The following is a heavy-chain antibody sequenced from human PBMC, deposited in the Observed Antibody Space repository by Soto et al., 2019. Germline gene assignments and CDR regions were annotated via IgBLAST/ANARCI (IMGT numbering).Heavy chain of an antibody. J-gene: IGHJ4*02. CDR2: IVVGSSNT. D-gene: IGHD3-3*01. Sequence: SVKVSCKASGFTFTSSAVQWVRQARGQRLEWIGWIVVGSSNTNYAQKFQERVTITRDMSTSTAYMELSSLRSEDTAVYYCAAGDNDFWSAAGHWGQGTLVTVSS. CDR1: GFTFTSSA. V-gene: IGHV1-58*01. CDR3: AAGDNDFWSAAGH.